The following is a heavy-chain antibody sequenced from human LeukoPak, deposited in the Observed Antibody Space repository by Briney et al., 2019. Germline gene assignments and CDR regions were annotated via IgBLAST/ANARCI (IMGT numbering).Heavy chain of an antibody. CDR2: IIPIFGTA. CDR1: GGTFSSYA. Sequence: GASVKVSCKASGGTFSSYAISWVRQAPGQGLEWMGGIIPIFGTANYAQKFQGRVTITADESTSTAYMELSSLRSEDTAVYYCARDEYSGSYNNWLDPWGQGTLVTVSS. V-gene: IGHV1-69*01. J-gene: IGHJ5*02. D-gene: IGHD1-26*01. CDR3: ARDEYSGSYNNWLDP.